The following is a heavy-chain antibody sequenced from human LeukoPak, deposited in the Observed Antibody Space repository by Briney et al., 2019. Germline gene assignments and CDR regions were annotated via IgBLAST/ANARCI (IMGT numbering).Heavy chain of an antibody. V-gene: IGHV3-73*01. CDR2: ITTKPDNYAT. CDR3: TRLLFPCGGDCYSFDY. D-gene: IGHD2-21*02. Sequence: GGSLRLSCTASGFTFSGSAIHWVRQASGKGLEWVGRITTKPDNYATAFAASVKDRFTISRDDSENTAYLQMNSLKTEDTAVYYCTRLLFPCGGDCYSFDYWGQGTLVTVSS. J-gene: IGHJ4*02. CDR1: GFTFSGSA.